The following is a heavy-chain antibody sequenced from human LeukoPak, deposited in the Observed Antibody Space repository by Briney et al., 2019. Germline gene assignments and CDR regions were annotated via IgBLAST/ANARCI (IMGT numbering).Heavy chain of an antibody. V-gene: IGHV1-2*02. CDR2: INPTTGEI. CDR1: GCTFTDYF. D-gene: IGHD6-6*01. CDR3: LRGERITAERPAVDV. Sequence: GASVTVSYSASGCTFTDYFIHWLRQAAGRGLEGVCWINPTTGEIKSSQNVQGRATMTRDTSLGTALMELRRLTSDDTAVYYCLRGERITAERPAVDVWGKGTTVIVSS. J-gene: IGHJ6*04.